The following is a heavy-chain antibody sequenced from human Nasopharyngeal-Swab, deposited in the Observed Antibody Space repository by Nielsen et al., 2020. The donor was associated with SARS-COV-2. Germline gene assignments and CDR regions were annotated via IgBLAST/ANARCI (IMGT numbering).Heavy chain of an antibody. CDR2: IGGTGGST. D-gene: IGHD2-15*01. CDR3: AKDRGCSGGSCYVHWYFDL. CDR1: GFTFSGYA. Sequence: GASLKISCAASGFTFSGYAMSWVRQAPGKGLEWVSAIGGTGGSTYYADSVKGQFTISRDNSKNTLYLQMNSLRAEDTAVYYCAKDRGCSGGSCYVHWYFDLWGRGTLVTVSS. V-gene: IGHV3-23*01. J-gene: IGHJ2*01.